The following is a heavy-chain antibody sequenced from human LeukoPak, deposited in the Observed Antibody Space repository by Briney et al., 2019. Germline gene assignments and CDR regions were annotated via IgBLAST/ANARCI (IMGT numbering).Heavy chain of an antibody. Sequence: ASVKVSCKASGGTFSSYAISWVRQAPGQGREWMGGIIPIFGTANYAQKCQGRVTITADESTSTAYMELSSLRSEDTAVYYCERAGGTIFGVVINNWFDPWGQGTLVTVSS. CDR1: GGTFSSYA. V-gene: IGHV1-69*01. D-gene: IGHD3-3*01. J-gene: IGHJ5*02. CDR3: ERAGGTIFGVVINNWFDP. CDR2: IIPIFGTA.